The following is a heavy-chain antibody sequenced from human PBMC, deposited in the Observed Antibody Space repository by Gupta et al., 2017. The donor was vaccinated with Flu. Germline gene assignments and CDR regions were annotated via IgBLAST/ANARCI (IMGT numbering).Heavy chain of an antibody. Sequence: QVQLQESGLGLVKPSETLSPTCTVSGGSISGYYWSWIRQPPGKGLEWIGYIYYSGSTSYNPSLKSRVTISLETAKNQFSLKLSSVTAADTALYYCARHPPGWWGFDDWGQGTLVTVSS. J-gene: IGHJ4*02. D-gene: IGHD2-15*01. CDR1: GGSISGYY. CDR2: IYYSGST. V-gene: IGHV4-59*08. CDR3: ARHPPGWWGFDD.